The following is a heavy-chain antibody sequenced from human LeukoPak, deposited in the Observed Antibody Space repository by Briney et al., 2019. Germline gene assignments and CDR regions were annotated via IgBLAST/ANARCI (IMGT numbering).Heavy chain of an antibody. Sequence: GGSLRLSCAASGITFSSYWMHWVRQAPGKGLVWVSRITSDGSNTNYADSVKGRFTISRDNAKNTLYLHMNSLRAEDTAVYYCARRGRIQLERRGYFDYWGQGTLVTVSS. CDR3: ARRGRIQLERRGYFDY. V-gene: IGHV3-74*01. CDR1: GITFSSYW. J-gene: IGHJ4*02. CDR2: ITSDGSNT. D-gene: IGHD1-1*01.